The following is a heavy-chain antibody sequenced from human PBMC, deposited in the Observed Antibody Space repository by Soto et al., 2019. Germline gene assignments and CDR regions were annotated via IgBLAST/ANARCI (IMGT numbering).Heavy chain of an antibody. V-gene: IGHV1-69*02. CDR1: GDTFNFYS. Sequence: QVQLVQSGAEVKRPGSSVKVSCKASGDTFNFYSINWVRQAPGLGLEWMGRINPIVSMSNYAQKFQGRVTMTADKSTRTADMELCRRRSEDTAIYSRGSSFGSGYRAIDYYSQAALATASS. D-gene: IGHD3-10*01. CDR3: GSSFGSGYRAIDY. J-gene: IGHJ4*02. CDR2: INPIVSMS.